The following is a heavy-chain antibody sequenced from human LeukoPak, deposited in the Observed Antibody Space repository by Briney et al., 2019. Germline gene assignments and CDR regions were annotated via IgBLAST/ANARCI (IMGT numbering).Heavy chain of an antibody. V-gene: IGHV4-31*03. Sequence: PSQTLSLTCTVSGGSISSGGYYWSWIRQHPGKGLEWIGYIYYSGSTYYNPSLKSRVIISVDTSKNQFSLKLSSVTAADTAVYYCARDHVNSYGFVGPVDPWGQGTLVTVSS. CDR3: ARDHVNSYGFVGPVDP. D-gene: IGHD5-18*01. CDR1: GGSISSGGYY. J-gene: IGHJ5*02. CDR2: IYYSGST.